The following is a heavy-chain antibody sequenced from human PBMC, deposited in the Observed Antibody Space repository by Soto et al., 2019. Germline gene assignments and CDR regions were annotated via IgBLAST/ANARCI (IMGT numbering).Heavy chain of an antibody. CDR2: IYTSGST. CDR3: ARAIAVAGPVYYYYYGMDV. J-gene: IGHJ6*02. CDR1: GGSISSYY. Sequence: SETLSLTCTVSGGSISSYYWSWIRQPAGKGLEWIGRIYTSGSTNYNPSLKSRVTMSVDTSKNQFSLKLCSVTAADTAVYCCARAIAVAGPVYYYYYGMDVWGQGTTVTVSS. D-gene: IGHD6-19*01. V-gene: IGHV4-4*07.